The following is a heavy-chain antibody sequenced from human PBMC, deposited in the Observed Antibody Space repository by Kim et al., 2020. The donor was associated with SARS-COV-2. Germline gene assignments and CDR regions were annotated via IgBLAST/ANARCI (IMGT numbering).Heavy chain of an antibody. D-gene: IGHD6-19*01. CDR1: GFTFSDYW. CDR3: ARGPDTKGWSDFEW. J-gene: IGHJ4*02. CDR2: VKGDASST. Sequence: GGSLRLSCAASGFTFSDYWMHWVRQAPGQGLVLVSRVKGDASSTAYADFVRGRFTISRDNTKNTLYLQMNSLRAEDTAVYYCARGPDTKGWSDFEWWGQG. V-gene: IGHV3-74*01.